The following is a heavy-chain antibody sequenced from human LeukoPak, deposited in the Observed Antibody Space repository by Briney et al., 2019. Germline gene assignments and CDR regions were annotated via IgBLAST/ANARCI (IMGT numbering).Heavy chain of an antibody. V-gene: IGHV3-23*01. CDR1: GFTFNNYA. D-gene: IGHD5/OR15-5a*01. CDR3: AKAPILVSGSFDY. J-gene: IGHJ4*02. CDR2: ISGSGGNS. Sequence: GGSLRLSCAASGFTFNNYAMSWVRQAPGKGPEWVSGISGSGGNSYYADSVKGRFTISRDNSKNTLYLQMNSLRAEDTAVYYCAKAPILVSGSFDYWGQGVLVTVSS.